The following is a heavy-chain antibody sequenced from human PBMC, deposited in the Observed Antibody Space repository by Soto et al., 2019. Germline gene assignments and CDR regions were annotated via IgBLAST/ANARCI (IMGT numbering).Heavy chain of an antibody. J-gene: IGHJ5*02. CDR1: GVSISSGFYS. Sequence: TLSLTCAVSGVSISSGFYSWSLIRQPPGQGLEWIGYIYNSGNTYYNPSLMSRVTISVDRSQNHFSLKLTSVTAADTAVYYCARGSDGVWNWFDPWGQGTQVTVSS. D-gene: IGHD2-21*02. V-gene: IGHV4-30-2*01. CDR2: IYNSGNT. CDR3: ARGSDGVWNWFDP.